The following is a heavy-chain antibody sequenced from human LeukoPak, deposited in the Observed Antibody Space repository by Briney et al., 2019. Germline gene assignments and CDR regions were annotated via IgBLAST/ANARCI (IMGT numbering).Heavy chain of an antibody. CDR3: ARGRSSSSREEVAFDI. D-gene: IGHD6-6*01. J-gene: IGHJ3*02. CDR2: IYTTGST. Sequence: SETLSLTCTVSGGSISNYYWSWIRQPAGKGLEWIGRIYTTGSTNYNPSLQSRVTMSVDTSKNQFSLKLSSVTAADTAVYYCARGRSSSSREEVAFDIWGQGTMVTVSS. CDR1: GGSISNYY. V-gene: IGHV4-4*07.